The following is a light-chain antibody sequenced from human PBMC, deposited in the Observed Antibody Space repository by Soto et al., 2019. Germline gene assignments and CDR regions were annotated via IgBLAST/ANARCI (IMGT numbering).Light chain of an antibody. V-gene: IGKV3-11*01. CDR2: DAS. CDR3: QQRSNWPGT. J-gene: IGKJ5*01. CDR1: QSVSRY. Sequence: EIVLTQSPGTLSLSPGERATLSCRASQSVSRYLAWYQQKPGQAPRLLIYDASNRATGIPARFSGSGSGTDFTLTISSLEPEDFAVYYCQQRSNWPGTFGQGTRLEIK.